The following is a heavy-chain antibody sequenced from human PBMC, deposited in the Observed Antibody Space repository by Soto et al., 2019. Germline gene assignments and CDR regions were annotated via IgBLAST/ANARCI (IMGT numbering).Heavy chain of an antibody. CDR3: ARELCIAARDGGYYYGMDV. Sequence: ASVKVSCKASGYTFTGYYMHGVRQAPGQGLEWMGWINPNSGGTNYAQKFQGWVTMTRDTSISTAYMELSRLRSDDTAVYYCARELCIAARDGGYYYGMDVWGQGTTVTVSS. D-gene: IGHD6-6*01. J-gene: IGHJ6*02. CDR1: GYTFTGYY. CDR2: INPNSGGT. V-gene: IGHV1-2*04.